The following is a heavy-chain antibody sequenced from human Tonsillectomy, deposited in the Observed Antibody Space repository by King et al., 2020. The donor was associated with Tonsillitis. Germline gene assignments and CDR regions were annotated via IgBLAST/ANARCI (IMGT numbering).Heavy chain of an antibody. V-gene: IGHV1-46*01. CDR3: ARDFSDVPLRITMVRGVICDY. CDR2: INPSGGST. CDR1: GYTFTSYY. J-gene: IGHJ4*02. D-gene: IGHD3-10*01. Sequence: VQLVESGAEVKKPGASVKVSCKASGYTFTSYYMHWVRQAPGQGLEWMGIINPSGGSTSYAQKFQGRVTMTRDTSTSTVYMELSSLRSEDTAVYYCARDFSDVPLRITMVRGVICDYWGQGTLVTVSS.